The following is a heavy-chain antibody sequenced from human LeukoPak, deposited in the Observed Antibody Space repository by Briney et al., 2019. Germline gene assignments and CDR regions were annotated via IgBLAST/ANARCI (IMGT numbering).Heavy chain of an antibody. V-gene: IGHV1-2*02. CDR2: INPNSGVT. CDR1: GYTFAGYY. J-gene: IGHJ4*02. CDR3: ARDGDYYDSSGYYYAFDY. D-gene: IGHD3-22*01. Sequence: ASVKVSCKASGYTFAGYYMHWVRQAPGQGLEWMGWINPNSGVTNYAQKFQGRVTMTRDTSTSTVYMELSSLRSEDTAVYYCARDGDYYDSSGYYYAFDYWGQGTLVTVSS.